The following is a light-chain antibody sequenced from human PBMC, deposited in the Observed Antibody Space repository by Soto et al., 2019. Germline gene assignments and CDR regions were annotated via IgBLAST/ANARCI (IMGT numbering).Light chain of an antibody. V-gene: IGLV1-51*01. CDR2: DDN. Sequence: QSVMTQPPSVSAAPGQKVTISCSGSSSNIGGNSVSWYQQLPGTAPKLLIYDDNKRPSGIPDRFSGSKSGTSATLGITGFQTGDEADYYCGSYAATNNYVFGSGTKLTVL. CDR3: GSYAATNNYV. J-gene: IGLJ1*01. CDR1: SSNIGGNS.